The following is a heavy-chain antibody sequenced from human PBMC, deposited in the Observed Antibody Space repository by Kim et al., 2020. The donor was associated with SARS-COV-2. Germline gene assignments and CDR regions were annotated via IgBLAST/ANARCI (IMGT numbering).Heavy chain of an antibody. V-gene: IGHV4-59*01. CDR3: ARTAAARPPPFDL. CDR2: IYYSGST. Sequence: SETLSLTCTVSGGSISSYYWSWIRQPPGKGLEWIGYIYYSGSTNYNPSLKSRVTISVDTSKNQFSLKLSSVTAADTAVYYCARTAAARPPPFDLWGRGTLVTVSS. D-gene: IGHD6-13*01. CDR1: GGSISSYY. J-gene: IGHJ2*01.